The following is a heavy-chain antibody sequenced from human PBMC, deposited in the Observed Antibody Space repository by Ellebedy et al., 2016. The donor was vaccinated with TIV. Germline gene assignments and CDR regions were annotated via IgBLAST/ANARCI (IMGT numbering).Heavy chain of an antibody. D-gene: IGHD4-17*01. CDR2: IDPSDSYT. Sequence: GESLKISXKGSGYSFTSYWISWVRQMPGKGLEWMGRIDPSDSYTNYSPSFQGHVTISADKSISTAYLQWSSLKASDTAMYYCAVLNEYGDYRLPFDYWGQGTLVTVSS. CDR1: GYSFTSYW. V-gene: IGHV5-10-1*01. J-gene: IGHJ4*02. CDR3: AVLNEYGDYRLPFDY.